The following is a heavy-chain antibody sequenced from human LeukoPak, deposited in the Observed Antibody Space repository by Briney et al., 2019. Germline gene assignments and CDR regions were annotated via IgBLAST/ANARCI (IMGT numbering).Heavy chain of an antibody. J-gene: IGHJ4*02. CDR1: GGSISGYY. V-gene: IGHV4-34*01. CDR3: ASVHSSSSNFDY. Sequence: SETLSLTCAVYGGSISGYYWSWIRQPPGKGLEWIGEINHSGSTNYNPSLKSRVTISVDTSKNQFSLKLSSVTAADTAVYYCASVHSSSSNFDYWGQGTLVTVS. D-gene: IGHD6-6*01. CDR2: INHSGST.